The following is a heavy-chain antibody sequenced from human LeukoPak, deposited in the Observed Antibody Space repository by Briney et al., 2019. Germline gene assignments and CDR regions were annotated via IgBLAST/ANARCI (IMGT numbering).Heavy chain of an antibody. J-gene: IGHJ4*02. CDR2: IIPILGIA. Sequence: GASVKVSCKASGGTFSSYAISWVRQAPGQGLEWMGRIIPILGIANYAQKFQGRVTITADKSTSTAYMELSSLRSEDTAVYYCARDNYDSSGYYYSFDYWGQGTLVTVSS. CDR3: ARDNYDSSGYYYSFDY. D-gene: IGHD3-22*01. V-gene: IGHV1-69*04. CDR1: GGTFSSYA.